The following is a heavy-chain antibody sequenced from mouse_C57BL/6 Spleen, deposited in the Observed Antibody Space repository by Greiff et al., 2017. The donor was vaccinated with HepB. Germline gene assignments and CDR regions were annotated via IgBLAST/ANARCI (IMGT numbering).Heavy chain of an antibody. D-gene: IGHD1-2*01. CDR1: GYSITSGYG. J-gene: IGHJ2*01. V-gene: IGHV3-2*02. CDR2: ISYSGST. Sequence: DVQLQESGPGLVKPSQSLSLTCTVTGYSITSGYGWNWIRQFPGNKLEWLGYISYSGSTNYNQSLKSRISITRDTSKNQFFLQLNSVTTEDTATYYFARTARIKYWGQGTTLTVSS. CDR3: ARTARIKY.